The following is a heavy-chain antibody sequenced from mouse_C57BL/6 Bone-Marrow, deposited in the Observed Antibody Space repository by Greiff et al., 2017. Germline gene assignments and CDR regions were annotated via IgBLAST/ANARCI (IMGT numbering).Heavy chain of an antibody. Sequence: QVQLKQSGAELARPGASVKMSCKASGYTFTSYTMHWVKQRPGQGLEWIGYINPSSGCTKYNQKFKDKATLTADKSSSTAYMQLSSLTSEDAAVYYCARYYGSSDVGVFCDYWGQGTPLTVSS. D-gene: IGHD1-1*01. J-gene: IGHJ2*01. V-gene: IGHV1-4*01. CDR3: ARYYGSSDVGVFCDY. CDR1: GYTFTSYT. CDR2: INPSSGCT.